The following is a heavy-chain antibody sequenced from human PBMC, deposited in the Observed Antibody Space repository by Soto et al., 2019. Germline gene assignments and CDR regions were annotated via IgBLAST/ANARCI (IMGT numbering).Heavy chain of an antibody. CDR3: AKDLQDIVVVVAATDYYYYGMDV. V-gene: IGHV3-30*18. Sequence: GGSLRLSCAASGFTFSSYGMHWVRQAPGKGLEWVAVISYDGSNKYYADSVKGRFTISRDNSKNTLYLQMNSLRAEDTAVYYCAKDLQDIVVVVAATDYYYYGMDVWGQGTTVTVSS. D-gene: IGHD2-15*01. J-gene: IGHJ6*02. CDR2: ISYDGSNK. CDR1: GFTFSSYG.